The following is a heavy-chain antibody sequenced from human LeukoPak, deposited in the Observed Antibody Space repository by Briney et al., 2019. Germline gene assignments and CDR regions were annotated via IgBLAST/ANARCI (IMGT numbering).Heavy chain of an antibody. CDR2: VSGSGDST. D-gene: IGHD3-10*01. Sequence: GGSLRLSCAASGFTFSSYAMTWVRQAPGKGLEWVSVVSGSGDSTYYADSVKGRFTISRDNSKSTLYLQMNSLRAEDTAVYHCAKGQGRSQTGAMVRGPFDNWGQGTLVTVSS. CDR1: GFTFSSYA. J-gene: IGHJ4*02. CDR3: AKGQGRSQTGAMVRGPFDN. V-gene: IGHV3-23*01.